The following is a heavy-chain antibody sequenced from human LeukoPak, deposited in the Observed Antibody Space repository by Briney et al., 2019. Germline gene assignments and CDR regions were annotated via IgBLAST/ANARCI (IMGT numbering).Heavy chain of an antibody. D-gene: IGHD3-10*01. CDR1: GYTFSDYY. V-gene: IGHV1-2*02. CDR3: ARDAEYGSGSMWLLDP. Sequence: EASVKVSCKASGYTFSDYYIHWVRQSPGQALEWMGWINTKGASTKYAQKFQGRVTMTRDTSINTVYMELSRLTSDDTAIYYCARDAEYGSGSMWLLDPWGQGTQVTVSS. J-gene: IGHJ5*02. CDR2: INTKGAST.